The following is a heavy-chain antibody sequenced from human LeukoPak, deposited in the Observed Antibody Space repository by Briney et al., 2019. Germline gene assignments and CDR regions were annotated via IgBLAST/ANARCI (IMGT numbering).Heavy chain of an antibody. D-gene: IGHD5-12*01. CDR3: AKGVAGYGPYDY. CDR2: MYVRGSN. Sequence: SETLSLTCTVSGDSISTYFWSWIRPPPGKGLEWIRYMYVRGSNTYNTSLKSRVTISLTTPRNQFSLKLTSVTAADTAVNSCAKGVAGYGPYDYWGQGTLVTVSS. CDR1: GDSISTYF. J-gene: IGHJ4*02. V-gene: IGHV4-59*01.